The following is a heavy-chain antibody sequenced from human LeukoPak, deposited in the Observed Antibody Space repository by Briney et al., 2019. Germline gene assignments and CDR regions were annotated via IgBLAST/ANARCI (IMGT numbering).Heavy chain of an antibody. CDR2: TYYRSKWYN. CDR1: GDSVSSNSAA. Sequence: SQTLSLTCAISGDSVSSNSAAWNWIRQSPPRGLEWLGRTYYRSKWYNDYAVSVKSRITINPDTSKNQFSLQLDSVTPEDTAVYYCCHSLSGRTGAFDIWGRGTVVTVSS. J-gene: IGHJ3*02. CDR3: CHSLSGRTGAFDI. D-gene: IGHD2-21*01. V-gene: IGHV6-1*01.